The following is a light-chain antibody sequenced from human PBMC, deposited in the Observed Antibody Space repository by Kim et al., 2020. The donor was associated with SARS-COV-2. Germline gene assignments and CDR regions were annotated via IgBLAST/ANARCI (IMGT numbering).Light chain of an antibody. J-gene: IGLJ1*01. CDR2: QDK. CDR3: QAWDSSTHNYV. Sequence: HGQTASITCSGEKLGDKYVSWYQQKPGQSPVVVIYQDKQRPSGIPERFSGSNSGNTATLTISGTQAMDEADYYCQAWDSSTHNYVFGAGTKVTVL. CDR1: KLGDKY. V-gene: IGLV3-1*01.